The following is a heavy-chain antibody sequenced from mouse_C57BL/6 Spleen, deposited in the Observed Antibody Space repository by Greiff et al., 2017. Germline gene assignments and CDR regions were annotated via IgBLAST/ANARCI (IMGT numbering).Heavy chain of an antibody. J-gene: IGHJ2*01. Sequence: EVQLQQSGPELVKPGASVKISCKASGYTFTDYYMNWVKQSHGKSLEWIGDINPNNGGTSYNQKFKGKATLTVDKSSSTAYMELRSLTSEDSAVYYCARGRGIYFDYWGQGTTLTVSS. V-gene: IGHV1-26*01. CDR3: ARGRGIYFDY. CDR1: GYTFTDYY. CDR2: INPNNGGT.